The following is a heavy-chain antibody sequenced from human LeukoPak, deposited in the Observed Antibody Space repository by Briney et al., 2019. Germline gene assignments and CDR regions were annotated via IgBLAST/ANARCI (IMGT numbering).Heavy chain of an antibody. CDR1: GFSFSNYA. CDR3: AKRDNYGYFDY. D-gene: IGHD3-10*01. J-gene: IGHJ4*02. CDR2: ISTNGAST. Sequence: GGSLRLSCAGSGFSFSNYAMSWVRQAPGEGLEWVSTISTNGASTFYADSVKGRFTISRDNSKNTLWLQTNSLRAEDTAVYYCAKRDNYGYFDYWGQGTLVTVSS. V-gene: IGHV3-23*01.